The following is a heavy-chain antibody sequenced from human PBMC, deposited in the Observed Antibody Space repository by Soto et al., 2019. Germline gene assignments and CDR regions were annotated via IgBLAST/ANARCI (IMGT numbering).Heavy chain of an antibody. V-gene: IGHV1-69*13. CDR3: AKVRYSSPMGYYYGMDV. CDR1: RVAFSKFI. J-gene: IGHJ6*02. CDR2: IIPIFGTA. D-gene: IGHD6-19*01. Sequence: SVKVSCKASRVAFSKFIVTRVRQAPGLGLEWVGGIIPIFGTANYAQKFQGRVTITADESTSTSYMEVNNLRSEDTAVYYCAKVRYSSPMGYYYGMDVWGQGTTVTVSS.